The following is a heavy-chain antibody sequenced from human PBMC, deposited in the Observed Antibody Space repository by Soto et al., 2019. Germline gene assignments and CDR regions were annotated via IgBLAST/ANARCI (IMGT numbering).Heavy chain of an antibody. V-gene: IGHV1-24*01. Sequence: ASVKVSCKVSGYTLTELSMHWVRQAPGKGLEWMGGFDPEDGETIYAQKFQGRVTMTEDTSTDTAYMELSSLRSEDTAVYYCATMGLTIFGVVIISEKAFDIWGQGTMVNVSS. CDR3: ATMGLTIFGVVIISEKAFDI. CDR2: FDPEDGET. CDR1: GYTLTELS. D-gene: IGHD3-3*01. J-gene: IGHJ3*02.